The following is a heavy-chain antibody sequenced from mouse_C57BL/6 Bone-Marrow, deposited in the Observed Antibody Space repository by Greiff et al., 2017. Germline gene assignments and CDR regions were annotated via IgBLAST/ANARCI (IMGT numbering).Heavy chain of an antibody. V-gene: IGHV1-9*01. J-gene: IGHJ4*01. D-gene: IGHD1-3*01. CDR3: ARDDIT. CDR1: GYTFTGYW. Sequence: QVQLQQSGAELMKPGASVKLSCKATGYTFTGYWIEWVKQRPGHGLEWIGEILPVSGSTNYNEKVKGKATFTADTSSDTAYKQHSSLTTEDSASYCGARDDITGGEGTSVTVSS. CDR2: ILPVSGST.